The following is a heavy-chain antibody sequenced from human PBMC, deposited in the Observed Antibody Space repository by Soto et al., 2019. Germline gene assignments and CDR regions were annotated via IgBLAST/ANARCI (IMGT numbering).Heavy chain of an antibody. Sequence: ASVKVSCKASGYTFTSYDINWVRQATGQGLEWMGWMNPNSGNTGYAQKFQSRVTITRNTSISTAYMELSSLFSEDTAVYYCARDSMVRGVYYYYYYMDVWGKGTTVTVSS. CDR2: MNPNSGNT. J-gene: IGHJ6*03. CDR3: ARDSMVRGVYYYYYYMDV. D-gene: IGHD3-10*01. CDR1: GYTFTSYD. V-gene: IGHV1-8*01.